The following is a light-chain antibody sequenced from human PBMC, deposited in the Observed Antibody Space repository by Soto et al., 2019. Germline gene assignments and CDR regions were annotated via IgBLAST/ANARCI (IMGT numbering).Light chain of an antibody. Sequence: AIRMTQSPSSLSASTGDRVTITCRASQGISSYLAWYQQKPGKAPKLLIYAASTLQSGVPSRFSGSGSGTDFTLTISCLQSEDCATYSCQQYYSYPRTFGQGTKVEIK. V-gene: IGKV1-8*01. J-gene: IGKJ1*01. CDR1: QGISSY. CDR3: QQYYSYPRT. CDR2: AAS.